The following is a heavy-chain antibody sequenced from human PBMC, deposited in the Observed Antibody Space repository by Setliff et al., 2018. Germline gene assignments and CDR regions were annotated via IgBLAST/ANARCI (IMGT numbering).Heavy chain of an antibody. V-gene: IGHV4-39*07. CDR3: ARVVPLGGTDR. J-gene: IGHJ5*02. CDR2: IYYTGNT. Sequence: SETLSLTCTVSGGSISSSSHYWGWIRQPPGKGLEWIGSIYYTGNTYYNPSLKSRVTISVDTSKNQFSLNLSSVTAADTAIYYCARVVPLGGTDRWGQGTLVTVSS. D-gene: IGHD1-1*01. CDR1: GGSISSSSHY.